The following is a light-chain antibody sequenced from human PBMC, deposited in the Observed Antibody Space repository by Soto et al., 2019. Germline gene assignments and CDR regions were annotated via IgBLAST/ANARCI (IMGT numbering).Light chain of an antibody. CDR1: QSVDSNY. CDR3: QQYGASRSVT. CDR2: GAS. J-gene: IGKJ5*01. Sequence: EIVLTQSPGTLSLSPGEEATLSCRASQSVDSNYLAWYQQKPGQTPRLIIYGASGRADGIPHRFSGSGFGTDFTLSISRVEPEHFAVYYCQQYGASRSVTFGQGTRLDI. V-gene: IGKV3-20*01.